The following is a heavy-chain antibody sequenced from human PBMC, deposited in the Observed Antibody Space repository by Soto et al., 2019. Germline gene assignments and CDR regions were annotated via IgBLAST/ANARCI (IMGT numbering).Heavy chain of an antibody. V-gene: IGHV3-72*01. CDR1: GLTLSDYY. D-gene: IGHD1-26*01. Sequence: EVKLVESGGDLVQPGGSLRLSCEASGLTLSDYYMDWVRQVPGKGLEWVGRSRNKAQSYTTEYAASVKGRFTFSRDESKNSMYLQMNSLKIEDTAIYYCARDVRGSYDYWGQGTLVTVSS. CDR3: ARDVRGSYDY. J-gene: IGHJ4*01. CDR2: SRNKAQSYTT.